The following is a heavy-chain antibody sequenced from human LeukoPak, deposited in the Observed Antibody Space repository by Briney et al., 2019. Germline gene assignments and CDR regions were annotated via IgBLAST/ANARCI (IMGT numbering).Heavy chain of an antibody. CDR2: IIPIFGTA. CDR3: ARDRDGYCSSSFDY. CDR1: GGTFSSYA. V-gene: IGHV1-69*05. D-gene: IGHD2-2*01. Sequence: GASVKVSCKASGGTFSSYAISWVRQAPGQGLEWMGGIIPIFGTANYAQKFQGRVTITTDESTSTAYMELSSLRSEDTAVYYCARDRDGYCSSSFDYWGQGTLVTVSS. J-gene: IGHJ4*02.